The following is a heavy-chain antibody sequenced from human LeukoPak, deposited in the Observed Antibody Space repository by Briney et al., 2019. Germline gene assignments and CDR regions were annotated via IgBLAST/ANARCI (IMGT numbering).Heavy chain of an antibody. D-gene: IGHD4-17*01. J-gene: IGHJ4*02. CDR1: GGSISSGGYY. CDR2: IYYSGST. CDR3: ARDSGDRVDY. Sequence: PSETLSLTCTVSGGSISSGGYYWSWIRQHPGKGLEWIGYIYYSGSTYYNPSLKSRVTISVDTSKNQFSLKLSSVTAADTAVYYCARDSGDRVDYWGQGTLVTVSS. V-gene: IGHV4-31*03.